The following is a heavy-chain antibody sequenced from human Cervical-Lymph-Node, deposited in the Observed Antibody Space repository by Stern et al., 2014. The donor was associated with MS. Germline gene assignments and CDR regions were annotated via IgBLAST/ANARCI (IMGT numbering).Heavy chain of an antibody. D-gene: IGHD6-13*01. CDR3: ARDVASGNSSWHLHWFDP. CDR2: IIPTFGSA. CDR1: GGTFRNFG. Sequence: QVQLVESGAEVKKPGSSVKVSCKASGGTFRNFGISWVRQAPGQGLEWMGGIIPTFGSASYAQRFQGRVTFTADESTNTAYMELNSLTSGDTAVYYCARDVASGNSSWHLHWFDPWGQGTLVTVSS. V-gene: IGHV1-69*01. J-gene: IGHJ5*02.